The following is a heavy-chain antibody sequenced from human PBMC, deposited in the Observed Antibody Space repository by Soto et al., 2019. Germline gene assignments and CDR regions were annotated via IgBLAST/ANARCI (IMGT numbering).Heavy chain of an antibody. CDR1: GFTFSNYA. Sequence: GGSLRLSCAASGFTFSNYAMSWVRQAPGKGLDWVSSVSTSGVTYYADSVKGRFTSSRDNSKNTLYLQLNSLRAEDTAVYYCAKNYQFDSWGQGTRVTVSS. V-gene: IGHV3-23*01. J-gene: IGHJ4*02. D-gene: IGHD2-2*01. CDR2: VSTSGVT. CDR3: AKNYQFDS.